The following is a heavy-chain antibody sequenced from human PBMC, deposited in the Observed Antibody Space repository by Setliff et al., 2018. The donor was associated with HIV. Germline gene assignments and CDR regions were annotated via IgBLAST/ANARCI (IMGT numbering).Heavy chain of an antibody. Sequence: LSLTCTVPGGSINSGHYYWSWIRHHPGKGLEWIGYIYYTGSTYFNPSLKSRVTLSIDTSKNQFSLKLSSVTAADTAVYYCARDRYAGEIDYWGQGTLVTVSS. D-gene: IGHD3-10*01. CDR3: ARDRYAGEIDY. CDR2: IYYTGST. V-gene: IGHV4-31*03. J-gene: IGHJ4*02. CDR1: GGSINSGHYY.